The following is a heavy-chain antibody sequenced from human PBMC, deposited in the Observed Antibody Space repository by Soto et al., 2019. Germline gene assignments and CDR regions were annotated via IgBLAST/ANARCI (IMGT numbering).Heavy chain of an antibody. CDR2: INHSGST. CDR3: ARGGGQWLRKYNWFDP. CDR1: GGSFSGYY. Sequence: QVQLQQWGAGLLKPSETLSLTCAVYGGSFSGYYWSWIRQPPGKGLEWIGEINHSGSTNYNPSLKSRVTISVDTSKIQFSLKLSSVTAADTAVYYCARGGGQWLRKYNWFDPWGQGTLVTVSS. J-gene: IGHJ5*02. D-gene: IGHD6-19*01. V-gene: IGHV4-34*01.